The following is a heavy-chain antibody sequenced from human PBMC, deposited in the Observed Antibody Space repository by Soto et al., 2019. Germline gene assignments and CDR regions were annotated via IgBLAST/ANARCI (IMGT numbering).Heavy chain of an antibody. CDR3: ARRRPTGYYNY. Sequence: QVQLVESGGDLVKPGGSLRLSCAASGFPFSDYYMSWIRQAPGKGLEWVSSIGSSSSYTNYADSVKGRFTISRDNAKNSLDLHMNSLRAEDTAVYYCARRRPTGYYNYWGQGTLVTVSA. CDR1: GFPFSDYY. J-gene: IGHJ4*02. V-gene: IGHV3-11*05. CDR2: IGSSSSYT. D-gene: IGHD3-9*01.